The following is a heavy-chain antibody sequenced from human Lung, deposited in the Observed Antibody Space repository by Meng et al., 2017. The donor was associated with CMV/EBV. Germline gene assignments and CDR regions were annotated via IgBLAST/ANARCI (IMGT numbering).Heavy chain of an antibody. Sequence: GESLKISCAASGFTFSSYAMSWVRQAPGKGLEWVSAISGSGGSTYYADSVKGRFTISRDNSKNTLYLQMNSLRAEDTAVYYCAKTVVVPAAPYYFDYWGQGNXVTVDS. V-gene: IGHV3-23*01. CDR2: ISGSGGST. D-gene: IGHD2-2*01. CDR1: GFTFSSYA. CDR3: AKTVVVPAAPYYFDY. J-gene: IGHJ4*02.